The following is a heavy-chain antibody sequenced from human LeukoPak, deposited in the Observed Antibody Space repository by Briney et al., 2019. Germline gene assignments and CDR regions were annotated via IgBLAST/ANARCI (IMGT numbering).Heavy chain of an antibody. J-gene: IGHJ6*03. CDR1: GFTFDDYA. D-gene: IGHD6-19*01. CDR3: AKVAVARTDYYYYMDV. CDR2: ISWISGSI. V-gene: IGHV3-9*01. Sequence: GRSLRLSCAASGFTFDDYAMHWVRQAPGKGLQWGSGISWISGSIGYADSVKGRFTISRDNAKNSLYLQMTSLRAEDTALYYCAKVAVARTDYYYYMDVWGKGTTVTVSS.